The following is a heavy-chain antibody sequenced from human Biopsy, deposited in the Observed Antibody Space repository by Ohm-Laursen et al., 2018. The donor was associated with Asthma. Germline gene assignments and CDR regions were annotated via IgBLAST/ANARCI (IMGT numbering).Heavy chain of an antibody. CDR3: ASPSSSREILYYYYNMDI. V-gene: IGHV1-69*06. CDR2: ISPVFGST. J-gene: IGHJ6*02. D-gene: IGHD6-13*01. CDR1: GGTFGNYA. Sequence: EASVKVSCKASGGTFGNYAISWVRQAPGLGLEWMGGISPVFGSTNIAQKFQGRATISADIFTKTAYLEVSSLRSDDTAVYYCASPSSSREILYYYYNMDIWGQGTTVTV.